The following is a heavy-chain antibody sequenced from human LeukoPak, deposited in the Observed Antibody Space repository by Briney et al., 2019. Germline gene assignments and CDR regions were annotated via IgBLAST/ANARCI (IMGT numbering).Heavy chain of an antibody. J-gene: IGHJ4*02. V-gene: IGHV5-51*01. CDR3: ARRPLYSSGWYYFDY. Sequence: GESLKISCKGSGYSLTSYWIGWVRQMPGKGLEWMGIIYPGDSDTRYSPSFQGQVTISADKSISTAYLQWSSLKASDTAMYYCARRPLYSSGWYYFDYWGQVTLVTVSS. D-gene: IGHD6-19*01. CDR1: GYSLTSYW. CDR2: IYPGDSDT.